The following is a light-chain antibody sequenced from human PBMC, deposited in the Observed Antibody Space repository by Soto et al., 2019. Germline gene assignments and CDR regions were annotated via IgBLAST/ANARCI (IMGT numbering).Light chain of an antibody. CDR1: SGDIGSYNR. V-gene: IGLV2-14*01. CDR2: EVT. J-gene: IGLJ1*01. Sequence: QSALTQPASVSGSPGQSITISCTGTSGDIGSYNRVSWYQQHPGKAPKLIIYEVTDRPSGVSNRFSGSKSGNTASLTISGLQAEDEAEYYCSSYTNINTRACVFGXXXXLTVL. CDR3: SSYTNINTRACV.